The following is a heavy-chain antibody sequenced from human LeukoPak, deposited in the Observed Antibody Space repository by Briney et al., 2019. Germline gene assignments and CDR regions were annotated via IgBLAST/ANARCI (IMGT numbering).Heavy chain of an antibody. CDR3: ARSMNYYDSSGYYRF. CDR2: FDPEDGET. Sequence: ASVKVSCKVSGYTLTELSMHWVRQAPGKGLEWMGGFDPEDGETIYAQKFQGRVTMTEDTSTDTAYMELRSLRSDDTAVYYCARSMNYYDSSGYYRFWGQGTLVTVSS. J-gene: IGHJ4*02. CDR1: GYTLTELS. V-gene: IGHV1-24*01. D-gene: IGHD3-22*01.